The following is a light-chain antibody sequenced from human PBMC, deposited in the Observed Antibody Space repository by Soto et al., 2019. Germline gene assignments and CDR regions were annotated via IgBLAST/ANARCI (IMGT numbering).Light chain of an antibody. CDR3: CSYAGSYTLVV. V-gene: IGLV2-11*01. CDR1: SSDVGGYNY. J-gene: IGLJ2*01. Sequence: QSVLTQPRSVSGSPGQSVTISCTGTSSDVGGYNYVSWYQQHPGKAPKLMIYDVSKRPSGVPDRFSGSKSGNTASLTISGLQAEDEDDYYCCSYAGSYTLVVFGGGTKVTVL. CDR2: DVS.